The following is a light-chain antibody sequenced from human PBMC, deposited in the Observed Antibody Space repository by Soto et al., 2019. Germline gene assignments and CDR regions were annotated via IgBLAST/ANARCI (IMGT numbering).Light chain of an antibody. CDR2: EVS. Sequence: QSVLTQPASVSWSPGQSVAISCTVTSSDVGAYNYVSWYQQHPGKAPKLLLSEVSNRPSGVSDRFSGSKSGNTASLTISGLQAEDEADYYCSSLTTSFTYVFGTGTKVTV. V-gene: IGLV2-14*01. CDR3: SSLTTSFTYV. CDR1: SSDVGAYNY. J-gene: IGLJ1*01.